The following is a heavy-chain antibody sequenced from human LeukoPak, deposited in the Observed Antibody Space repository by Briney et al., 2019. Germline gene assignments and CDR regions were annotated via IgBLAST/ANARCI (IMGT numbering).Heavy chain of an antibody. V-gene: IGHV4-39*07. CDR3: ARRYCSSTSCYYYYYMDV. J-gene: IGHJ6*03. CDR2: INHSGST. Sequence: SETLSLTCTVSGGSISSSSYYWGWIRQPPGKGLEWIGEINHSGSTNYNPSLKSRVTISVDTSKNQFSLKLSSVTAADTAVYYCARRYCSSTSCYYYYYMDVWGKGTTVTISS. D-gene: IGHD2-2*01. CDR1: GGSISSSSYY.